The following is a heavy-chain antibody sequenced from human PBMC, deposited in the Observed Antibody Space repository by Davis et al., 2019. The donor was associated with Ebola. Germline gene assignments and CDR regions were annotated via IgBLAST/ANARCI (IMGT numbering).Heavy chain of an antibody. CDR3: ARGFLGPRFGYYGSGSYRNWFDP. J-gene: IGHJ5*02. Sequence: MPSETLSLTCAVYGGSFSGYYWSWIRQPPGKGLEWIGEINHSGSTNYNPSLKSRVTISVATSKNQFSLKLSSVTAADTAVYYCARGFLGPRFGYYGSGSYRNWFDPWGQGTLVTVSS. V-gene: IGHV4-34*01. CDR1: GGSFSGYY. D-gene: IGHD3-10*01. CDR2: INHSGST.